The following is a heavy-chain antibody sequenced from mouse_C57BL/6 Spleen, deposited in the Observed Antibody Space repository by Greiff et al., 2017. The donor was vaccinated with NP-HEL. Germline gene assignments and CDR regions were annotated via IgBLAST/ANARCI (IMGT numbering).Heavy chain of an antibody. D-gene: IGHD6-5*01. CDR2: IDPNSGGT. CDR3: ARSYDFDY. J-gene: IGHJ2*01. CDR1: GYTFTSYW. V-gene: IGHV1-72*01. Sequence: QVQLQQPGAELVKPGDSVKLSCTASGYTFTSYWMHWVKQRPGRGFEWIGRIDPNSGGTKYTEKFKSKDTLTVDKPSSTAYMQLSSLTSEDSAVYYCARSYDFDYWGQGTTLTVSS.